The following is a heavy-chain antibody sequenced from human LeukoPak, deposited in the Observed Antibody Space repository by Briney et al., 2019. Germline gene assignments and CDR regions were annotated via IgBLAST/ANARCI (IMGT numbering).Heavy chain of an antibody. Sequence: PSETLSLTCTVSGGSIGSTNYYWGWIRQPPGKGLEWIANIYYSGSTYYNPSLKSRVTISVDTSKSQFSLRLNSVTAADTAVYYCARGNLWDYRRYYYYMDVWGKGTTVTVSS. J-gene: IGHJ6*03. V-gene: IGHV4-39*01. CDR1: GGSIGSTNYY. CDR2: IYYSGST. CDR3: ARGNLWDYRRYYYYMDV. D-gene: IGHD4-11*01.